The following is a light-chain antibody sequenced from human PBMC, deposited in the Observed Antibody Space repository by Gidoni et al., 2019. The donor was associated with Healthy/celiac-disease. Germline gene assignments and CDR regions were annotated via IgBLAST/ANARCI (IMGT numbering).Light chain of an antibody. CDR3: QQYGSSPPIT. V-gene: IGKV3-20*01. CDR2: GAS. Sequence: ELVLPQSPGTLSLSPGERATLPCRASQSVSSSYLAWYQQKPGQAPRLLIYGASSRATGIPDRFSGSGSGTDFTLTISRLEPEDFAVYYCQQYGSSPPITFGQXTRLEIK. CDR1: QSVSSSY. J-gene: IGKJ5*01.